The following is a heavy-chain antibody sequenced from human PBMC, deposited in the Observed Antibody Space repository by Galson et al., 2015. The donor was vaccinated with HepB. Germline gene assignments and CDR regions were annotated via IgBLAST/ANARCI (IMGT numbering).Heavy chain of an antibody. CDR2: INHSGST. J-gene: IGHJ4*02. Sequence: ETLSLTCAVYGGSFSGYYWSWIRQPPGEGLEWIGDINHSGSTNYNPSLKSRVTISVHTSKNQLSLRLNSVTAADTALYYCARLKVGPTKGHYFEYWGQGTLVTVSS. CDR1: GGSFSGYY. V-gene: IGHV4-34*01. CDR3: ARLKVGPTKGHYFEY. D-gene: IGHD1-26*01.